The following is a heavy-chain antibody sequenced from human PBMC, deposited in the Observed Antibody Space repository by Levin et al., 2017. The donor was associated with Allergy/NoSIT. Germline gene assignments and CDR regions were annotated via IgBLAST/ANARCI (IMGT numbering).Heavy chain of an antibody. CDR3: AKDKGLGGGSVFDF. CDR1: RFTFGSYA. D-gene: IGHD2-15*01. J-gene: IGHJ4*02. CDR2: ISGSGTNT. Sequence: PSETLSLTCAASRFTFGSYAMSWVRQAPGKGLEWVSAISGSGTNTYYADSVKGRFTISRDNSKDTLYMQMNSLRADDTAIYYCAKDKGLGGGSVFDFWGQGILVTVSS. V-gene: IGHV3-23*01.